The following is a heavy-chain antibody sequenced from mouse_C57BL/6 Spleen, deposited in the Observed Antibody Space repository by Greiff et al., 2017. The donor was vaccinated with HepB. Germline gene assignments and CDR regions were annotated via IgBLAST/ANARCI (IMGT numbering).Heavy chain of an antibody. CDR3: VGDGYHEYAMDY. CDR2: IRSKSSNYAT. Sequence: DVMLVESGGGLVQPKGSLKLSCAASGFTFNTYAMHWVRQAPGKGLEWVARIRSKSSNYATYYADSVKDRFTISRDDSQSVLYLQMNNLKTEDTAMYYCVGDGYHEYAMDYWGQGTSVTVSS. V-gene: IGHV10-3*01. D-gene: IGHD2-3*01. CDR1: GFTFNTYA. J-gene: IGHJ4*01.